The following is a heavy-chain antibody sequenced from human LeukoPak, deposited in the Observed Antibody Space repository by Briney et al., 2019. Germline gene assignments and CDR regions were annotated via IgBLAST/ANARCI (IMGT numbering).Heavy chain of an antibody. V-gene: IGHV3-21*06. CDR2: ISGSSTDI. J-gene: IGHJ4*02. CDR1: GFTFSSYA. Sequence: PGGSLRLSCAASGFTFSSYAMNWVRQGPGKGLEWVSSISGSSTDIYYADSVKGRFTISRDNAKNSVFLQINNSRAEDTAIYYCARRGYHDSSGYDYWGQGTLVTVSS. D-gene: IGHD3-22*01. CDR3: ARRGYHDSSGYDY.